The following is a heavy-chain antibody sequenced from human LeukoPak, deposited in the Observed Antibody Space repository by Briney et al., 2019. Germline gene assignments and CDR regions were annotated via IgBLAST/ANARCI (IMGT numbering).Heavy chain of an antibody. CDR1: GFTFSSYS. Sequence: GGSLRLSCAASGFTFSSYSMNWVRQAPGKGLEWASSISGSGNNTYYVDSAKGRITISRDNSKNTLFLQINSLRAEDTAVYYCSRGPYCSGGTCFSLGEFDPWGQGTLVTVSS. CDR2: ISGSGNNT. V-gene: IGHV3-23*01. D-gene: IGHD2-15*01. CDR3: SRGPYCSGGTCFSLGEFDP. J-gene: IGHJ5*02.